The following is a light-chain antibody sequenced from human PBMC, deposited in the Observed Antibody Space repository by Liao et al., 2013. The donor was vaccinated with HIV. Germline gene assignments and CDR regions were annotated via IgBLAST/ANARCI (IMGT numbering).Light chain of an antibody. J-gene: IGLJ1*01. CDR2: SDS. V-gene: IGLV3-21*04. Sequence: SYVLTQPPSVSVAPGKTASISCGGNNIGSKNVHWYQQRPGQAPVLVIYSDSDRPSGIPERFSGSNSGNTATLTISRVEAGDEADYYCQVWDSYSDHYFFGTGTKVTVL. CDR1: NIGSKN. CDR3: QVWDSYSDHYF.